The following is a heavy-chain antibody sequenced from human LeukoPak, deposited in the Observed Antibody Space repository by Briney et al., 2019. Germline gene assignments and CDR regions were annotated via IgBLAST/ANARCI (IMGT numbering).Heavy chain of an antibody. J-gene: IGHJ4*02. CDR2: IYTSGST. CDR3: ARSDNDYSSSYYFDY. Sequence: PSETLSLTCTVSGGSISSYYWSWIRQPAGKGLELIGRIYTSGSTNYNPSLKSRVTMSVDTSKNQFSLKLSSVTAADTAVYYCARSDNDYSSSYYFDYWGQGTLVTVSS. V-gene: IGHV4-4*07. D-gene: IGHD4-11*01. CDR1: GGSISSYY.